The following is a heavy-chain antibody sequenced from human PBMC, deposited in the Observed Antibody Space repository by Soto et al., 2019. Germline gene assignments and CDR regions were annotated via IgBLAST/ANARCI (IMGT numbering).Heavy chain of an antibody. CDR2: VHPDSGGT. D-gene: IGHD3-22*01. Sequence: GASVKVSCKTSGYIFTDHLIHWVRQSPGQGLQWVGWVHPDSGGTNVAQAFQDRVTVTADTSITTAYMDLARLRPDDTAIFYCARDAQGFFPVSGIYFYFDHWGQGTPVTVSS. CDR1: GYIFTDHL. J-gene: IGHJ4*02. V-gene: IGHV1-2*02. CDR3: ARDAQGFFPVSGIYFYFDH.